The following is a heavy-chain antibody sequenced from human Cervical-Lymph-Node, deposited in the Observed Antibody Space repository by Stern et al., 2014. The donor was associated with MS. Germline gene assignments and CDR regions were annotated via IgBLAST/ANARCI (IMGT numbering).Heavy chain of an antibody. CDR2: IYHSGSS. Sequence: QVQLQESGSGLVKPSQTLSLTCAVSGGSINSGDYSWGWIRQTPGKGLEWIGYIYHSGSSYYNPSLKSRATILIDRSKNRFSLRLESVSAADTAIYFCARAKAETYYDFWSALFDHWGQGILVSVST. J-gene: IGHJ4*02. CDR3: ARAKAETYYDFWSALFDH. D-gene: IGHD3-3*01. CDR1: GGSINSGDYS. V-gene: IGHV4-30-2*01.